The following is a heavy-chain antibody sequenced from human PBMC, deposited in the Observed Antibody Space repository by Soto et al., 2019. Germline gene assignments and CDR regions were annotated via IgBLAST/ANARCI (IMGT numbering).Heavy chain of an antibody. V-gene: IGHV4-31*03. Sequence: SETLSLTCTVSGGSISSGGYYWIWIRQHPGKGLEWIGYIYYSGTTDYNPSLRSRVTISLDTSKKQFSLKLSSVNAADTAVYYCARDGFGFYAFDIWGQGTMVTVSS. CDR3: ARDGFGFYAFDI. J-gene: IGHJ3*02. CDR1: GGSISSGGYY. CDR2: IYYSGTT. D-gene: IGHD3-16*01.